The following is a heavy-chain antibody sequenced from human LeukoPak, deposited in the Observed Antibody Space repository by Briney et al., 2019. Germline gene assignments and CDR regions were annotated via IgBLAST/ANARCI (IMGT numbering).Heavy chain of an antibody. CDR3: ARELYDFWSGSPSNFDY. Sequence: SETLSLTCTVSGGSISSGSYYWSWLRQPAGKGLEWIGRIYTSGSTNYNPSLKSRVTISVDTSKNQFSLKLSSVTAADTAVYYCARELYDFWSGSPSNFDYWGQGTLVTVSS. J-gene: IGHJ4*02. V-gene: IGHV4-61*02. CDR1: GGSISSGSYY. D-gene: IGHD3-3*01. CDR2: IYTSGST.